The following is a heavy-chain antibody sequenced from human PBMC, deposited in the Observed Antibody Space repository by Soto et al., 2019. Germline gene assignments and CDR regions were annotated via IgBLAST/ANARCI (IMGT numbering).Heavy chain of an antibody. D-gene: IGHD3-22*01. Sequence: QVPLVESGGGVVQPGTSLRLSCAASGFTFSGYAMHWVRQAPGKGLDWVAVISYDGNKMYYADSVKGRFTISRDNSKNTLYLQMNSLRPEDTAVYFCARSRGSTGYYYVDYWGQGTLVTVSS. J-gene: IGHJ4*02. CDR1: GFTFSGYA. CDR2: ISYDGNKM. V-gene: IGHV3-30-3*01. CDR3: ARSRGSTGYYYVDY.